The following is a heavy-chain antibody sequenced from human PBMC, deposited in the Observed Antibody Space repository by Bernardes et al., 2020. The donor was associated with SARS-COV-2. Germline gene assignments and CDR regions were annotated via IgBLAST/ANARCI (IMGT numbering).Heavy chain of an antibody. CDR2: IYYSGST. D-gene: IGHD2-2*01. V-gene: IGHV4-59*01. CDR1: GGSISSYY. J-gene: IGHJ3*02. CDR3: AREVVVVPAAIGGDAFDI. Sequence: TLSLTCTVSGGSISSYYWSWIRQPPGKGLEWIGYIYYSGSTNYNPSLKSRVTISVDTSKNQFSLKLSSVTAADTAVYYCAREVVVVPAAIGGDAFDIWGQGTMVTVSS.